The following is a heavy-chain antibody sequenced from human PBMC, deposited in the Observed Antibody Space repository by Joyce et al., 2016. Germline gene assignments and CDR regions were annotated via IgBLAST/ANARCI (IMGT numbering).Heavy chain of an antibody. CDR2: IIPIGGVA. CDR1: GGNFYDYT. CDR3: TRGRIEYSKTFNAYDI. Sequence: VQLVQSGAEVKKPGSSVKFSCKVSGGNFYDYTITWVRQAPGQGLEWMGRIIPIGGVANYARKFRGRVALTADKSTATAYLELNSLRLDDTAMFFCTRGRIEYSKTFNAYDIWGQGTMVTVSS. D-gene: IGHD2/OR15-2a*01. J-gene: IGHJ3*02. V-gene: IGHV1-69*04.